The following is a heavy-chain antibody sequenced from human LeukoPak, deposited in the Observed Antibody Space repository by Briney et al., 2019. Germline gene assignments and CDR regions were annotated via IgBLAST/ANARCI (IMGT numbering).Heavy chain of an antibody. CDR2: IYYSGST. Sequence: PSETLSLTCTVPGGSISSYYWSWIRQPPGKGLEWIGYIYYSGSTNYNPSLKSRVTISVDTSKNQFSLKLSSVTAADTAVYYCARSRGYSGYDHFDYWGQGTLVTVSS. CDR3: ARSRGYSGYDHFDY. CDR1: GGSISSYY. D-gene: IGHD5-12*01. V-gene: IGHV4-59*01. J-gene: IGHJ4*02.